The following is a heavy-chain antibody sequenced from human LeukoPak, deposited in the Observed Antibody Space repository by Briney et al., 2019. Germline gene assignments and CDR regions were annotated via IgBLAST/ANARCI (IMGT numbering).Heavy chain of an antibody. V-gene: IGHV1-2*06. CDR2: INPNSGGT. CDR1: GYTFTGYY. CDR3: ARTTGTANQLYNWFDP. J-gene: IGHJ5*02. Sequence: ASVKVSCKASGYTFTGYYMHWVRQAPGQGLEWMGRINPNSGGTNYAQKFQGRVTMTRDTSISTAYMELSRLRSDDTAVYYCARTTGTANQLYNWFDPWGQGTLVTVSS. D-gene: IGHD1-1*01.